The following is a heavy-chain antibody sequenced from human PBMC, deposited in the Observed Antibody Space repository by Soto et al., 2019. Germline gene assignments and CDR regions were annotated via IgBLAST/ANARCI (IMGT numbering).Heavy chain of an antibody. CDR1: GFTFDDYG. Sequence: EVQLVESGGGVVRPGGSLRLSCAASGFTFDDYGMSWVRQAPGKGLEWVSGINWNGGSTGYADSVKGRFTISRDNAKNSLYLKMNSLSAADTALYYCASHDPDSSGDYYYSYWGQGTLVTVT. V-gene: IGHV3-20*04. D-gene: IGHD3-22*01. J-gene: IGHJ4*02. CDR2: INWNGGST. CDR3: ASHDPDSSGDYYYSY.